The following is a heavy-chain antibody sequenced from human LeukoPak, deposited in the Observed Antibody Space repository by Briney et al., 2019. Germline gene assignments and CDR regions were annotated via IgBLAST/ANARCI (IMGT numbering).Heavy chain of an antibody. CDR1: GFTFSSYA. CDR3: ASRGYYYDSSGYYPY. V-gene: IGHV3-30*14. Sequence: SGGSLRLSCAASGFTFSSYAMHWVRQAPGKGLEWVAVISYDGSNKYYADSVKGRFTISRDNSKNTLYLQMNSLRAEDTAVYYCASRGYYYDSSGYYPYWGQGTLVTVSS. J-gene: IGHJ4*02. CDR2: ISYDGSNK. D-gene: IGHD3-22*01.